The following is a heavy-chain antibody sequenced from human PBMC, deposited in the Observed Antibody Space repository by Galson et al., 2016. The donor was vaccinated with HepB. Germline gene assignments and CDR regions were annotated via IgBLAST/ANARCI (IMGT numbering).Heavy chain of an antibody. Sequence: QSGAEVKKPGESLRISCKGSGYSSTDYWINWVRQIPGKGLEWMGRINPSDSYANYSPSFQGHVTISADKSISTAYLQWRSLKASDTAMYYCATLEWLHDYWGQGTLVTVSS. CDR1: GYSSTDYW. D-gene: IGHD3-3*01. J-gene: IGHJ4*02. V-gene: IGHV5-10-1*01. CDR3: ATLEWLHDY. CDR2: INPSDSYA.